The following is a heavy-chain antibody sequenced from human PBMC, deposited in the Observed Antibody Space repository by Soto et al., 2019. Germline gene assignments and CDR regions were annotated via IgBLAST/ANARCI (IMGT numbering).Heavy chain of an antibody. D-gene: IGHD3-9*01. CDR2: IIPIFGTA. CDR3: VEGYDILTGYYGPLDY. V-gene: IGHV1-69*13. CDR1: GGTFSSYA. J-gene: IGHJ4*02. Sequence: SVKVSCKASGGTFSSYAISWVRQAPGQGLEWKGGIIPIFGTANYAQKYQGRVTITADESTSTAYTEQSSLRSEDSAVYYCVEGYDILTGYYGPLDYWGQGTLVTVSS.